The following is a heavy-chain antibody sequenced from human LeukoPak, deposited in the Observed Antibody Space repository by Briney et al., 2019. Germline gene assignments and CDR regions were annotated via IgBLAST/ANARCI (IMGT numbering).Heavy chain of an antibody. D-gene: IGHD6-19*01. J-gene: IGHJ4*02. V-gene: IGHV6-1*01. Sequence: SQTLSLTCAISGDSVSSNSAAWNWIRQSPSRGLEWLGRTYYRSKWYNDYAVSVKSRITISPDTSKNQFSLQLNSVTPEDTAVYYCARGGVSGWPGWEFYFDYWGQGTLVTVSS. CDR3: ARGGVSGWPGWEFYFDY. CDR1: GDSVSSNSAA. CDR2: TYYRSKWYN.